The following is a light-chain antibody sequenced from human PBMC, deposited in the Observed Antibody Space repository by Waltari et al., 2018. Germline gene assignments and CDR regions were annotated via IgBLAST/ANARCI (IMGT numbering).Light chain of an antibody. CDR2: GAS. CDR3: QQYNNWPLT. V-gene: IGKV3-15*01. Sequence: EIVLTQSPATLSVSPGEGATLSCRASQSVSSDLAWYQQKPGQAPRLLIYGASTRATGIPARFSGSGSGKEFTLTISSMQSEDFAVDYCQQYNNWPLTFGGGTKVEIK. CDR1: QSVSSD. J-gene: IGKJ4*01.